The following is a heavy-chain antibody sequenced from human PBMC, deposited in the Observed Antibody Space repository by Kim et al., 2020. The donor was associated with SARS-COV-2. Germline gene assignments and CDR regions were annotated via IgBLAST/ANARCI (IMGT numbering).Heavy chain of an antibody. CDR1: GGSISSNY. V-gene: IGHV4-4*07. CDR2: LYSSGST. J-gene: IGHJ4*02. CDR3: ARYRSPLTFDY. D-gene: IGHD1-20*01. Sequence: SETLSLTCTVSGGSISSNYWSWIRQPAGKGLEWIGRLYSSGSTNYNPSLKSRVTMSVDTSKHQFSLKMSSVTAADTAVYFCARYRSPLTFDYWGQGLLVT.